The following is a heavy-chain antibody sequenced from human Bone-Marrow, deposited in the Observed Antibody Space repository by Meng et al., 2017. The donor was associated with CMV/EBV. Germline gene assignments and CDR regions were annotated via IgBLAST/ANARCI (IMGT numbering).Heavy chain of an antibody. CDR3: ARVRFLEWLPRWVWFDP. J-gene: IGHJ5*02. CDR2: INPSGGST. V-gene: IGHV1-46*01. D-gene: IGHD3-3*01. Sequence: ASVKVSCKASGYTFTSYYMHWVRQAPGQGLEWMGIINPSGGSTSYAQKFQGRVTMTRDTSTSTVYMELSSLRSEDTAVYYCARVRFLEWLPRWVWFDPWGQGTLVTVSS. CDR1: GYTFTSYY.